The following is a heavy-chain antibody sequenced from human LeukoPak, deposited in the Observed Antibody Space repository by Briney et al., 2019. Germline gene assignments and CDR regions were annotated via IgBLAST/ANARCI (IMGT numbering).Heavy chain of an antibody. D-gene: IGHD3-16*01. CDR3: ARDLGGVVYFDY. J-gene: IGHJ4*02. V-gene: IGHV4-31*03. CDR2: IYYSGST. CDR1: GGSISSGGYY. Sequence: ASQTLSLTCTVSGGSISSGGYYWSWIRQHPGKGLEWIGYIYYSGSTCYNPSLKSRVTISVDTSKNQFSLKLSSVTAADTAVYYCARDLGGVVYFDYWGQGTLVTVSS.